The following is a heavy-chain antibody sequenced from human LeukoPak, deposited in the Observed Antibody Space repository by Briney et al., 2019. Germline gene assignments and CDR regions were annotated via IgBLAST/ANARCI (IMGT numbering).Heavy chain of an antibody. Sequence: WGSLRLSCAASGFTFSSYSMNWVRQAPGKGLEWVSSISSSSSYIYYADSVKGRFTISRDNAKNSLYLQMNSLRAEDTAVYYCARGGGYCSSTSCYRAAYFQHWGQGTLVTVSS. CDR2: ISSSSSYI. D-gene: IGHD2-2*02. CDR1: GFTFSSYS. CDR3: ARGGGYCSSTSCYRAAYFQH. J-gene: IGHJ1*01. V-gene: IGHV3-21*01.